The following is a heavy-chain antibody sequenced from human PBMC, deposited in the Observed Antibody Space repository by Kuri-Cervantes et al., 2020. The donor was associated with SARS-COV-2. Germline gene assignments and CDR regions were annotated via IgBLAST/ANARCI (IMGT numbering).Heavy chain of an antibody. V-gene: IGHV3-53*04. J-gene: IGHJ6*02. D-gene: IGHD6-13*01. Sequence: GESLKISCAASGFTVSSNYMSWVRQAPGKGLEWVSVIYSGGSTYYADSVKGRFTISRHNSKNTLYLQMNSLRSDNTAVYYCAREEGSSWSRYYYGMDVWGQGTTVTVSS. CDR2: IYSGGST. CDR1: GFTVSSNY. CDR3: AREEGSSWSRYYYGMDV.